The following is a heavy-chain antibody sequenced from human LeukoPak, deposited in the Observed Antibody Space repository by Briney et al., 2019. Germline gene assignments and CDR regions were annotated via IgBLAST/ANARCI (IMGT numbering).Heavy chain of an antibody. J-gene: IGHJ4*02. CDR2: IYYSGST. CDR3: ARETVSRFDY. Sequence: KPSETLSPTCTVSGGSISSYYWSWIRQHPGKGLEWIGYIYYSGSTYYNPSLKSRGTISVDTSKNQFSLKLSYVTAADTAVYYCARETVSRFDYWGQGTLVTVSS. CDR1: GGSISSYY. D-gene: IGHD5-24*01. V-gene: IGHV4-59*06.